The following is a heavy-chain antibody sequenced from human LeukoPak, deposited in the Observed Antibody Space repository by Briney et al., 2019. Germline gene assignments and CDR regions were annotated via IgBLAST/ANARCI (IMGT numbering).Heavy chain of an antibody. Sequence: PGGSLRLSCAASGFTFTNYWMHWVRQAPGMGLVWVSRLPPDELGIIYADSVKGRFTVSRDNAKNTVDLQMNNLRVDDTAMYYCVGTIASRGSEYWGQGALVTVSS. D-gene: IGHD6-6*01. CDR1: GFTFTNYW. CDR2: LPPDELGI. CDR3: VGTIASRGSEY. J-gene: IGHJ4*02. V-gene: IGHV3-74*01.